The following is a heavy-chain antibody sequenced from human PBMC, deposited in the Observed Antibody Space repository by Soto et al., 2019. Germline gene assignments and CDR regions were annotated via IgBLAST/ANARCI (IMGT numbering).Heavy chain of an antibody. CDR2: IIPILGIA. V-gene: IGHV1-69*04. CDR1: GGTFGSYT. D-gene: IGHD3-10*01. CDR3: AREGSRLPTQNAFEI. J-gene: IGHJ3*02. Sequence: AVKVSCKDSGGTFGSYTISWVRQAPGQGLEWMGRIIPILGIANYAQKFQGRVTITADKSTSTAYMELSSLRSEDTAVYYCAREGSRLPTQNAFEIWGKGTMVTVSS.